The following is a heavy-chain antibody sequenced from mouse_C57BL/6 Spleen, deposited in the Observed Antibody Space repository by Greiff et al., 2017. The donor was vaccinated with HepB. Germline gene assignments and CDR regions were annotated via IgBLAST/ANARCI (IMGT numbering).Heavy chain of an antibody. V-gene: IGHV1-52*01. CDR3: ARGTTGPYYYAMDY. CDR1: GYTFTSYW. J-gene: IGHJ4*01. CDR2: IDPSDSET. Sequence: QVQLQQPGAELVRPGSSVKLSCKAPGYTFTSYWMHWVKQRPIQGLEWIGNIDPSDSETHYNQKFKDKATLTVDKSSSTAYMQLSSLTSEDSAVYYCARGTTGPYYYAMDYWGQGTSVTVSS. D-gene: IGHD2-12*01.